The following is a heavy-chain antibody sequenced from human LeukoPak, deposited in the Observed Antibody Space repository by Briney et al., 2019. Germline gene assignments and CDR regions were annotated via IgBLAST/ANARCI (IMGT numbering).Heavy chain of an antibody. Sequence: PGGSLRLSCAASGFTFSSYGMHWVRQAPGKGLEWVAVISYDGSNKYYADSVKGRFTISGDNSKNTLYLQMNSLRAEDTAVYYCAKDRDSSGLNWFDPWGQGTLVTVSS. CDR2: ISYDGSNK. D-gene: IGHD6-19*01. CDR3: AKDRDSSGLNWFDP. J-gene: IGHJ5*02. CDR1: GFTFSSYG. V-gene: IGHV3-30*18.